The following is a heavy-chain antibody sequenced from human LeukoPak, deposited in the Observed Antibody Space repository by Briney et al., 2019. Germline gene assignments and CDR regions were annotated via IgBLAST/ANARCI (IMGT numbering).Heavy chain of an antibody. V-gene: IGHV3-11*01. CDR1: GFTFSDYY. Sequence: GGSLRLSCAASGFTFSDYYMSWIRQAPGKGLEGVSYISSSGSTIYYADSVKGRFTISRDNAKNSLYLQVHSLRAEDTAVYYCARVGACSSSWYPYYYYGMDVWGQGTTVTVSS. J-gene: IGHJ6*02. CDR2: ISSSGSTI. CDR3: ARVGACSSSWYPYYYYGMDV. D-gene: IGHD6-13*01.